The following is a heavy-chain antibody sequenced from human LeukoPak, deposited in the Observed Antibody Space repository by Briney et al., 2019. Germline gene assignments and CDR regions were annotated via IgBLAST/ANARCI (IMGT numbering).Heavy chain of an antibody. CDR1: GFTFSSYG. D-gene: IGHD6-19*01. V-gene: IGHV3-33*01. CDR2: IWYDGSNK. CDR3: ARDGRWLVSEGYFDY. Sequence: QPGGSLRLSCAASGFTFSSYGMHWVRQAPGKGLEWVAVIWYDGSNKYYADSVKGRFTISRDNSKNTLYLQMNSLRAEDTAVYYCARDGRWLVSEGYFDYWGQGTLVTVSS. J-gene: IGHJ4*02.